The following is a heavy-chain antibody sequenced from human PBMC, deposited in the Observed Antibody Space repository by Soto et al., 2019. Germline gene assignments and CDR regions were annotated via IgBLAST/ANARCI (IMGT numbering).Heavy chain of an antibody. V-gene: IGHV3-23*01. CDR1: AFSFSDYA. Sequence: PGRSLRLSCAASAFSFSDYAMSWVRQAPGKGLEWVSVISESGGSTHYADSVRGRFTVSRDNSKNSLSLRMNSLRDEDTAVYFCAKRSPYSSGWYSPIFDYWGQGALVTVSS. CDR2: ISESGGST. J-gene: IGHJ4*02. D-gene: IGHD6-13*01. CDR3: AKRSPYSSGWYSPIFDY.